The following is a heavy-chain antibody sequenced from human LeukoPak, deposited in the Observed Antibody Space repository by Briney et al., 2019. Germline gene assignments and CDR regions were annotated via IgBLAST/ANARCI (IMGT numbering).Heavy chain of an antibody. D-gene: IGHD3-10*01. Sequence: SDTLSLTCAVYGGSFSGYYWSWIRQPPGKGLEWIGEINHSGSTNYNPSLKSRVTISVDTSKNQFSLKLSSVTAADTAVYYCASRQYGSGSYGFRREYWGQGTLVTVSS. CDR3: ASRQYGSGSYGFRREY. CDR2: INHSGST. CDR1: GGSFSGYY. J-gene: IGHJ4*02. V-gene: IGHV4-34*01.